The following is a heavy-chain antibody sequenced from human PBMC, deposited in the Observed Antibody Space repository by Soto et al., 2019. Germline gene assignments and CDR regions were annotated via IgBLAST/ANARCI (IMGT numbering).Heavy chain of an antibody. V-gene: IGHV4-4*02. CDR2: IYHSGST. CDR1: GGSISSSNW. J-gene: IGHJ4*02. CDR3: ARDRAVAVSDY. Sequence: QVQLQESGPGLVKPSGTLSLTCAVSGGSISSSNWWTWVRQPPGKGLEWIGEIYHSGSTNYNPSLKGRATISVDKSKNQFSLKLTSVTAADTAVYYCARDRAVAVSDYWGQGTLVTVSS. D-gene: IGHD6-19*01.